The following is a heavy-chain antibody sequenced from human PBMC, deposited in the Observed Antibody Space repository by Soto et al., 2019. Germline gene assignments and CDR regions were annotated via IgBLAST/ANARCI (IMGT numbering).Heavy chain of an antibody. D-gene: IGHD6-19*01. CDR1: GYTFTGYY. V-gene: IGHV1-2*04. J-gene: IGHJ4*02. Sequence: QVQLVQSGAEVKKPGASVKVSCKASGYTFTGYYMHWLRQAPGQGLEWMVCINPNSGVINYAQKFQGWVTMTRDTSISTAYMELSRLRSDDTAVYYCASGSSGPLDFDYWGQGTMVTVSS. CDR3: ASGSSGPLDFDY. CDR2: INPNSGVI.